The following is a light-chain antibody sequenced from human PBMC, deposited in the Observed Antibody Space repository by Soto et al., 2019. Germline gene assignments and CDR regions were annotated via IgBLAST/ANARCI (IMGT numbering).Light chain of an antibody. CDR3: QSYDSSLSGWV. CDR2: GNS. J-gene: IGLJ1*01. Sequence: QSVLTQPPSVSGASGQRVTISCTGSSSSIGAGYDVHWYQQLPGTAPKLLIYGNSNRPSGVPDRFSGSKSGTSASLAITGLQAEDEADYYCQSYDSSLSGWVFGTGTKVTVL. CDR1: SSSIGAGYD. V-gene: IGLV1-40*01.